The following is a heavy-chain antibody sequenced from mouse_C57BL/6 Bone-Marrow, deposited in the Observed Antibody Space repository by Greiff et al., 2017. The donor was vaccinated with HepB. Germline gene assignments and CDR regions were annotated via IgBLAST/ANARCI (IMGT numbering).Heavy chain of an antibody. Sequence: QVQLQQSGTELVKPGASVKLSCKASGYTFTSYWMRWVKQRPGQGLEWIGNINPSNGGTNYNEKFKSKATLTVDKSSSTAYMQLSSLTSADSAVYDFAGSILRVPYFDYWGQGTTLTVSS. V-gene: IGHV1-53*01. CDR2: INPSNGGT. CDR1: GYTFTSYW. CDR3: AGSILRVPYFDY. J-gene: IGHJ2*01.